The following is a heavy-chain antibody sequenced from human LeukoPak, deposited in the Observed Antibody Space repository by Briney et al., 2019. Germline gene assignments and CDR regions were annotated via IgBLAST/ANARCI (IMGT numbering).Heavy chain of an antibody. CDR1: GGSISSGDYY. J-gene: IGHJ5*02. D-gene: IGHD4-17*01. CDR2: IYYSGST. Sequence: SETLSLTCTVSGGSISSGDYYWSWIRQPPGKGLEWIGYIYYSGSTYYNPSLKSRVIISVDTSKNQFSLKLSFVTAADTAVYYCTREYGDDNWFDPWGQGTLVTVSS. V-gene: IGHV4-30-4*01. CDR3: TREYGDDNWFDP.